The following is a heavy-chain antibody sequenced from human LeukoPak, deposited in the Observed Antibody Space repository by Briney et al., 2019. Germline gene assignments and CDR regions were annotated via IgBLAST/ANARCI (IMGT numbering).Heavy chain of an antibody. J-gene: IGHJ4*02. V-gene: IGHV3-9*01. D-gene: IGHD4-17*01. CDR2: ISWNSGSI. Sequence: PGRSLRLSCAASGFTFDDYAMHWVRQAPGKGLEWVSGISWNSGSIGYADSVKGRFTISRDNAKNSLYLQMNSLRAEDTALYYCATGTTVVTPGSDYWGQGTLVTVSS. CDR3: ATGTTVVTPGSDY. CDR1: GFTFDDYA.